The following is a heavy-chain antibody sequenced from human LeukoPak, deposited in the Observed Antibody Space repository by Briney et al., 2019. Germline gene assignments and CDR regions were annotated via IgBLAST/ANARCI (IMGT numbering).Heavy chain of an antibody. CDR3: ARGDRDSPTYYYYYYYMDV. CDR2: INHSGST. Sequence: SGTLSLTCAVYGGSFSGYYWSWIRQPPGKGLEWIAEINHSGSTNYNPSLKSRVTISVDTSKNQFSLKLSSVTAADTAVYYCARGDRDSPTYYYYYYYMDVWGKGTTVTVSS. V-gene: IGHV4-34*01. D-gene: IGHD2-15*01. CDR1: GGSFSGYY. J-gene: IGHJ6*03.